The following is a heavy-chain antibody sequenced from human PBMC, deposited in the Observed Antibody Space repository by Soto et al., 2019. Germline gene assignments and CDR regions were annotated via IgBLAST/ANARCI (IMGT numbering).Heavy chain of an antibody. CDR3: ASHSSSYYYYGMDV. CDR1: GGSISRYC. D-gene: IGHD6-13*01. J-gene: IGHJ6*02. V-gene: IGHV4-59*01. CDR2: IYYSGST. Sequence: SETLSLTCTVSGGSISRYCWSWIRQPPGKGLDWIGYIYYSGSTNYNPSLKSRVTISVDTSKNQLFLKMSSVTGADTAVYYCASHSSSYYYYGMDVWGQGTTVTVSS.